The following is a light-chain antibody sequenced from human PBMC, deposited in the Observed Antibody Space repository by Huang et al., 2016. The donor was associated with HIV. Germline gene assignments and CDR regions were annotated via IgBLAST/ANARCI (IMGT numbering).Light chain of an antibody. J-gene: IGKJ4*01. Sequence: EIVLTQSPGTLSLSPGERATLPCRASQSVTSSLAWYQQKPGQAPRLLIYGASNRATDIPDRFSGSGSGTDFTLTISRLEPEDFAVYYCQQSGTSPAFGGGTKVEIK. CDR3: QQSGTSPA. CDR2: GAS. CDR1: QSVTSS. V-gene: IGKV3-20*01.